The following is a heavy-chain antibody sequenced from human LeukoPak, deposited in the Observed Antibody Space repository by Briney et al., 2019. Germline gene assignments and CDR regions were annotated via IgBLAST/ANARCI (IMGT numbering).Heavy chain of an antibody. D-gene: IGHD2-8*01. CDR1: GGSFSGHY. CDR2: INPSAGI. Sequence: SETLSLTCSLDGGSFSGHYWSWIRQPPGKGLEWIGEINPSAGIKGNPSLKSRVTISVDTSKNQFSLKLSSVTAADTAVYYCARSMGPFDIWGQGTMVTVSS. CDR3: ARSMGPFDI. V-gene: IGHV4-34*01. J-gene: IGHJ3*02.